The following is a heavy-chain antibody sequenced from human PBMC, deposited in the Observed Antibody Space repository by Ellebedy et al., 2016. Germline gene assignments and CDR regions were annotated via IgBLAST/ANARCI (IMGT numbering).Heavy chain of an antibody. CDR3: ARGPAVRLGYYFDY. CDR2: IYYSGST. Sequence: SETLSLTCTVSGGSISFYYWSWIRQPPGKGLEWIGYIYYSGSTNYNPSLKSRVTTSVDTSKNQFSLRLTSVTAADTAVYYCARGPAVRLGYYFDYWGQGTLVTVSS. V-gene: IGHV4-59*01. CDR1: GGSISFYY. D-gene: IGHD3-9*01. J-gene: IGHJ4*02.